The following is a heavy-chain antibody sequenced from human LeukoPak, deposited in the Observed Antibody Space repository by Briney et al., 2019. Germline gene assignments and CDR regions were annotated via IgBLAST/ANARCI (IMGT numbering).Heavy chain of an antibody. CDR1: GFTFSSYW. CDR3: ARDPTSFGPTVTTDY. D-gene: IGHD4-17*01. CDR2: IKLDGSEK. J-gene: IGHJ4*02. V-gene: IGHV3-7*01. Sequence: GGSLRLSCAASGFTFSSYWMSWVRQAPGKGLEWVANIKLDGSEKYYVDSVKGRFTISRDNAKNSLYLQMNSLRAEDTAVYYCARDPTSFGPTVTTDYWGQGTLVTVST.